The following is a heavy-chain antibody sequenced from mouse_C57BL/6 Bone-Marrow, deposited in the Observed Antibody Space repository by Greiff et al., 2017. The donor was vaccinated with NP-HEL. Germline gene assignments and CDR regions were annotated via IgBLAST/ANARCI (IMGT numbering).Heavy chain of an antibody. D-gene: IGHD2-4*01. CDR1: GYTFTSYW. CDR2: IDPSDSYT. V-gene: IGHV1-59*01. CDR3: ARVYYDPAWFAY. J-gene: IGHJ3*01. Sequence: VQLQQPGAELVRPGTSVKLSCKASGYTFTSYWMHWVKQRPGQGLEWIGVIDPSDSYTNYNQKFKGKATLTVDTSSSTAYMQLSSLTSEDSAVYYCARVYYDPAWFAYWGQGALVTVSA.